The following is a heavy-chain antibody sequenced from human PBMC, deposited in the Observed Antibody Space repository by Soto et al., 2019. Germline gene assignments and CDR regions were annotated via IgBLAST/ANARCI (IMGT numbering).Heavy chain of an antibody. CDR2: ISGSGGST. CDR1: GFTFSIYA. J-gene: IGHJ6*02. V-gene: IGHV3-23*01. CDR3: AKDRVPAAIPNYYYYGMDV. D-gene: IGHD2-2*02. Sequence: PGGSLRLSCAASGFTFSIYAMSWVRQAPGKGLEWVSAISGSGGSTYYADSVKGRFTISRDNSKNTLYLQMNSLRAEDTAVYYCAKDRVPAAIPNYYYYGMDVWGQGTTVTVSS.